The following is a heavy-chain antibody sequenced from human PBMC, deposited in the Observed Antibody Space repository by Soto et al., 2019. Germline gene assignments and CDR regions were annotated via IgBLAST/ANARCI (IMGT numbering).Heavy chain of an antibody. CDR1: GYTFTSYY. CDR2: INPSRGST. V-gene: IGHV1-46*01. CDR3: ARDLFGPPAHCSSTSCPTDGAFDI. J-gene: IGHJ3*02. D-gene: IGHD2-2*01. Sequence: ASAKVSCKASGYTFTSYYMHWVRQAPGQGLQWMGIINPSRGSTSHAQKFQGRVTMTRDTTTSAVYMEVSSLRSEDTAVYYCARDLFGPPAHCSSTSCPTDGAFDIWGQGTMVTVSS.